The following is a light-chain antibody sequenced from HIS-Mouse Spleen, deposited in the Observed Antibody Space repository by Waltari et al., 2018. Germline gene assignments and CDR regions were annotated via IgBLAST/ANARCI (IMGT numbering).Light chain of an antibody. CDR2: AGS. Sequence: DIQMTQSPSSLSASVGARVTITCPASQGSSHYLAWYQQKPGKVHKLLIYAGSTLQSGVPSRFSGSGSGTDFTLIISSLQPEDVATYYCQKYNSAPLFAYGQGTRLEIK. CDR1: QGSSHY. J-gene: IGKJ5*01. V-gene: IGKV1-27*01. CDR3: QKYNSAPLFA.